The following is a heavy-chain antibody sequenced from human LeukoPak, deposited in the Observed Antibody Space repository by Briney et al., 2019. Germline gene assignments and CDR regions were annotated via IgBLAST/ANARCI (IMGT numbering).Heavy chain of an antibody. CDR3: ARIRFGELFIDY. V-gene: IGHV3-21*01. D-gene: IGHD3-10*01. CDR2: ISSSSYI. Sequence: GGSLRLSCAASGFTFSSYSMNWVRQAPGKGLEWVSSISSSSYIYYADSVKGRFTISRDNAKNSLYLQMNSLRAEDTAVYYCARIRFGELFIDYWGQGTLVTVSS. CDR1: GFTFSSYS. J-gene: IGHJ4*02.